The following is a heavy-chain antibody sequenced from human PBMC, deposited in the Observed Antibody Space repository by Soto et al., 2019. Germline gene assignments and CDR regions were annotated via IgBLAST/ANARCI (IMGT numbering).Heavy chain of an antibody. D-gene: IGHD3-16*01. CDR1: GFTFSSYA. CDR2: ISGSGGST. V-gene: IGHV3-23*01. Sequence: EVQLLESGGGLVQPGGSPRLSCAASGFTFSSYAMSWVRQAPGKGLEWVSAISGSGGSTYYADSVKGRFTISRDNSKNTLYLQMNSLRAEDTAVYYCAKAGGIGDWYYYYYYMDVWGKGTTVTVSS. CDR3: AKAGGIGDWYYYYYYMDV. J-gene: IGHJ6*03.